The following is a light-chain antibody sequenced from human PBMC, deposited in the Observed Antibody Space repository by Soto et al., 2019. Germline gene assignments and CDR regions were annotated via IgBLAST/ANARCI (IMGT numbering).Light chain of an antibody. CDR2: GAS. J-gene: IGKJ1*01. Sequence: EIVLTQSPATLSLSPGEGATLSCRAGQNIGTSLVWSQQKPGQAPSLLIHGASTRATGFPARFSGSGSGTDFTLTISSLQSEDFAVYYCQQYYKWPQTFGQGTKVDI. CDR3: QQYYKWPQT. V-gene: IGKV3-15*01. CDR1: QNIGTS.